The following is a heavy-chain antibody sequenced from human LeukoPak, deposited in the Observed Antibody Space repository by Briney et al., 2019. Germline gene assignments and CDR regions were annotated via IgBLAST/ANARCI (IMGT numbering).Heavy chain of an antibody. V-gene: IGHV3-64*01. J-gene: IGHJ4*02. CDR1: GFTFSSYA. Sequence: PGGSLRLSCAASGFTFSSYAMHWVRQAPGKGLEYVSAISSSGSSTYYANSVKGRFTISRDNSKNTLYLQMGSLRAEDMAVCYCARDSSWDGLWFGEAPYHSFDYWGQGTLVTVSS. D-gene: IGHD3-10*01. CDR3: ARDSSWDGLWFGEAPYHSFDY. CDR2: ISSSGSST.